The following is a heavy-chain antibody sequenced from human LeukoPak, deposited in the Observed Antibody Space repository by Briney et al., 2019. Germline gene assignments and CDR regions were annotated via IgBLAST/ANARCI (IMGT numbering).Heavy chain of an antibody. J-gene: IGHJ5*02. CDR1: GFTFSSYW. CDR2: IKQDGSEK. Sequence: GGSLRLSCAASGFTFSSYWMSWVRQAPGKGLEWVANIKQDGSEKYYVDSVKGRFTIPRDNAKNSLYLQMNSLRAEDTAVYYCARDLIVVVAATSYNWLDPWGQGTLVTVSS. V-gene: IGHV3-7*01. CDR3: ARDLIVVVAATSYNWLDP. D-gene: IGHD2-15*01.